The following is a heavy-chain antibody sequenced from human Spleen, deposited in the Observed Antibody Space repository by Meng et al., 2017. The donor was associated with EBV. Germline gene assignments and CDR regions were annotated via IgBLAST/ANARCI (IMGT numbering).Heavy chain of an antibody. Sequence: EVHVVESGGTLVQAGGSMRLSCATSGFSFSAYWMHWVRQVPGKGLQWVSRITPDGGRTDYADSVQGRFTISRDNAAKTLYLQMKSLRPEDTAVYYCSRDLMGPDDWWGQGTLVTVSS. J-gene: IGHJ4*02. CDR2: ITPDGGRT. V-gene: IGHV3-74*01. CDR1: GFSFSAYW. D-gene: IGHD1-26*01. CDR3: SRDLMGPDDW.